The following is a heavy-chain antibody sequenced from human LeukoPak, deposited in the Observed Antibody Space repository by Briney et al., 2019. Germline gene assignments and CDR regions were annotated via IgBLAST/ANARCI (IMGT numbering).Heavy chain of an antibody. CDR2: IDPSGTAL. D-gene: IGHD1-20*01. V-gene: IGHV3-48*04. CDR1: GFTFSSYG. CDR3: ARAAYNWI. J-gene: IGHJ4*02. Sequence: GGSLRLSCAASGFTFSSYGMHWVRQAPGKGLEWVSYIDPSGTALFYADSVKGRFTISRDNGKNSLYLQLRSLRADDTAVYYCARAAYNWIWGQGTLVTVSS.